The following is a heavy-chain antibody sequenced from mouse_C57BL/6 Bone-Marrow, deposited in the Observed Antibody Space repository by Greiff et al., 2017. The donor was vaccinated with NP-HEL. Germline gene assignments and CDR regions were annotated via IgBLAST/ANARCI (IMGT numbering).Heavy chain of an antibody. Sequence: QVQLQQPGAELVRPGSSVKLSCKASGYTFTSYWMDWVKQRPGQGLERIGNIYPSDSETHYNQKFKDKATLTVDKSSSTAYMQLSSLTSEDSAVYYCARGGYSNYVRYAMDYWGQGTSVTVSS. V-gene: IGHV1-61*01. CDR2: IYPSDSET. D-gene: IGHD2-5*01. CDR3: ARGGYSNYVRYAMDY. CDR1: GYTFTSYW. J-gene: IGHJ4*01.